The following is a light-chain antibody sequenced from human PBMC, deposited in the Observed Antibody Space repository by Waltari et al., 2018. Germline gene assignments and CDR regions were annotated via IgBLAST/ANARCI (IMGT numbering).Light chain of an antibody. V-gene: IGKV1-9*01. CDR3: LQVNSYPFT. CDR1: HGISSY. J-gene: IGKJ3*01. Sequence: IQLTQSPLSLSASVGDRVTITCRASHGISSYLAWYQQKAGRAPKLLIYGGSTLPNGVPSRFSGSGFGTDFTLTISSLQPEDFATYYCLQVNSYPFTFGPGTTVDIK. CDR2: GGS.